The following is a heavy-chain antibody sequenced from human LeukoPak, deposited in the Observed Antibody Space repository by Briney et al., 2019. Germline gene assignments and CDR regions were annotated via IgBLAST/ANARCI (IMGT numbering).Heavy chain of an antibody. CDR3: ARWYYYDSSGSDYYFDY. D-gene: IGHD3-22*01. V-gene: IGHV1-69*04. J-gene: IGHJ4*02. CDR1: GGTFSSYA. CDR2: VIPIFGIA. Sequence: ASVKVSCKASGGTFSSYAISWVRQAPGQGLEWMGRVIPIFGIANYAQKFQGRVTITADKSTSTAYMGLSSLRSEDTAVYYCARWYYYDSSGSDYYFDYWGQGTLVTVSS.